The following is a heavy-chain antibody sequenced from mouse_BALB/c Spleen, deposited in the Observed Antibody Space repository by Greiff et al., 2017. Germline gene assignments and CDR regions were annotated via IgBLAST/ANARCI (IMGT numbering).Heavy chain of an antibody. CDR1: GFSLTGYG. Sequence: QVQLKESGPGLVAPSQSLSITCTVSGFSLTGYGVNWVRQPPGKGLEWLGMIWGDGSTDYNSALKSRLSISKDNSKSQVFLKMNSLQTDDTARYYCARGGGNYVAWFAYWGQGTLVTVSA. J-gene: IGHJ3*01. CDR3: ARGGGNYVAWFAY. CDR2: IWGDGST. V-gene: IGHV2-6-7*01. D-gene: IGHD2-1*01.